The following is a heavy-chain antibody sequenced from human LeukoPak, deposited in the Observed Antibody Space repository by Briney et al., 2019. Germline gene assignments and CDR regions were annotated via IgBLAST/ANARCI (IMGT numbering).Heavy chain of an antibody. Sequence: PGGSLRLSCAASGFTLSTYAMSWVRQAPGKGLEWVANIEQDGSEKNYLDSVKGRFTISRDNAKNSLYLQMNSLRAEDTAVYYCARDKEKGGSGSKFDYWGQGTLVTVSS. J-gene: IGHJ4*02. CDR1: GFTLSTYA. D-gene: IGHD3-10*01. CDR3: ARDKEKGGSGSKFDY. V-gene: IGHV3-7*01. CDR2: IEQDGSEK.